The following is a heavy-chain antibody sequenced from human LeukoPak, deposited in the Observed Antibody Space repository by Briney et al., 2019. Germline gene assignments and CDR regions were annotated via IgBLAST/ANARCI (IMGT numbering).Heavy chain of an antibody. D-gene: IGHD3-22*01. CDR3: ARDPGYYDSSGLDY. CDR2: IKQDGSEK. CDR1: GFTFSSYW. J-gene: IGHJ4*02. V-gene: IGHV3-7*01. Sequence: GGSLRLSCAASGFTFSSYWMSWVRQAPGKGLEWVANIKQDGSEKYYVDSVKGRFTISRDNAKNSLYLQMNSLRAEDTAVYYCARDPGYYDSSGLDYWGQGTLVTVPS.